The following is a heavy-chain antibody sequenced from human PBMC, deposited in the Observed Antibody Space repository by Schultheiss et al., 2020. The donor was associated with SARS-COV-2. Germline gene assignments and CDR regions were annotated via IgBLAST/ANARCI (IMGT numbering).Heavy chain of an antibody. D-gene: IGHD4-17*01. V-gene: IGHV3-30*04. J-gene: IGHJ4*02. CDR1: GFAFSGYA. CDR3: ARDRGYGDYPSF. Sequence: GGSLRLSCAASGFAFSGYALHWVRQAPGKGLEWVAVISYDGSNKYYADSVKGRFTISRDNSKNTLYLQMNSLRAEDTAVYYCARDRGYGDYPSFWGQGTLVTVSS. CDR2: ISYDGSNK.